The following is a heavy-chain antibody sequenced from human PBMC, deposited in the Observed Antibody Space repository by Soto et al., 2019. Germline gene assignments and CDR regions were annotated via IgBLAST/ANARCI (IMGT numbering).Heavy chain of an antibody. CDR2: IHYSGNS. CDR3: ARWGYTEGLSLPGFGI. Sequence: QVQLQESGPGLVKPSETLSLTCTVSGASISSYYWNWIRQTPAKGLEWIGFIHYSGNSYFNPSLKSRLTMSVDTSRNHFSLSLNFVTAADTAVYYCARWGYTEGLSLPGFGIWGQGTMVTVSS. J-gene: IGHJ3*02. V-gene: IGHV4-59*08. CDR1: GASISSYY. D-gene: IGHD5-18*01.